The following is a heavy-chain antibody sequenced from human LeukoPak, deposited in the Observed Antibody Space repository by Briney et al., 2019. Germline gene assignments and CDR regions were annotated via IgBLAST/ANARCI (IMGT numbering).Heavy chain of an antibody. J-gene: IGHJ6*03. CDR3: ARVSGAYYYDSSGYYPYYYYMDV. CDR2: IYHSGST. D-gene: IGHD3-22*01. Sequence: PSETLSLTCTVSGYSISSGYYWGWIRQPPGKGLEWIGSIYHSGSTYYNPSVKSRVTISVDTSKNQFSLKLSSVTAADTAVYYCARVSGAYYYDSSGYYPYYYYMDVWGKGTTVTISS. V-gene: IGHV4-38-2*02. CDR1: GYSISSGYY.